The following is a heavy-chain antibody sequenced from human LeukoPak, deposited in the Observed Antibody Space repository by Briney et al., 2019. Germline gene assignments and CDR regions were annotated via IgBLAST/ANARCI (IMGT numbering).Heavy chain of an antibody. CDR1: GYTFTGYY. CDR3: ARDGDSSENYYYYYMDV. J-gene: IGHJ6*03. D-gene: IGHD3-22*01. Sequence: GASVKVSCKASGYTFTGYYMHWVRQAPGQGLEWMGWINPNSGGTNCAQKFQGRVTMTRDTSISTAYMELSRLRSDDTAVYYCARDGDSSENYYYYYMDVWGKGTTVTVSS. V-gene: IGHV1-2*02. CDR2: INPNSGGT.